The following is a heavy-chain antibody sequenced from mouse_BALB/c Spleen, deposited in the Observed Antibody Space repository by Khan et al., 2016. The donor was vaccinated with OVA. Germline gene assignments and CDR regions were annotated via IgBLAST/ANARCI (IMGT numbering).Heavy chain of an antibody. D-gene: IGHD4-1*01. J-gene: IGHJ3*01. Sequence: EVELVESGGDLVKPGGSLKLSCAASGFTFSSYSMSWVRQTPDKRLEWVASISSGGDYTYYPDSVKGRFTISRDNAKNTLYLQMSDLKSEDTAMYYCADHLPGSFAYWGQGTLVTVSA. CDR3: ADHLPGSFAY. CDR2: ISSGGDYT. CDR1: GFTFSSYS. V-gene: IGHV5-6*01.